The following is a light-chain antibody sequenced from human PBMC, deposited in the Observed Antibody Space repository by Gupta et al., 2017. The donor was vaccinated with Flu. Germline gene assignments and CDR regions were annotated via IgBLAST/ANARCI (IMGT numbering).Light chain of an antibody. J-gene: IGLJ1*01. Sequence: QSAPTHPPSMSGAPGQMVTISCTGSSSNIGAGYDVHWYQQLPGTAPKLLIYGNSNRPSGVPDRFSGSKSGTSASLAITGLQAEDEADYYCQSYDSSLSGYYVFGTGTKVTVL. CDR1: SSNIGAGYD. V-gene: IGLV1-40*01. CDR2: GNS. CDR3: QSYDSSLSGYYV.